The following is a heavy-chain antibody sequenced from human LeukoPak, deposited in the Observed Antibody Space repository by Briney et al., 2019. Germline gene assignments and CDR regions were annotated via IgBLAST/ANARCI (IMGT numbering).Heavy chain of an antibody. CDR3: ARPGDGYNWGRFDY. CDR2: IKRDGGEE. V-gene: IGHV3-7*04. D-gene: IGHD5-24*01. Sequence: GGSLRLSCAASGFTFSNYWMSWVRQAPGKGLEWVVNIKRDGGEEYYVESVKGRFTISRDNANHSLYLQMSSLRAEDTAVYYCARPGDGYNWGRFDYWGQGTLVTVSS. CDR1: GFTFSNYW. J-gene: IGHJ4*02.